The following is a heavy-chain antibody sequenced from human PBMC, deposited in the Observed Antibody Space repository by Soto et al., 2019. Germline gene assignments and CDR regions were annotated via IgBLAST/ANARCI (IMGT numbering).Heavy chain of an antibody. D-gene: IGHD4-4*01. V-gene: IGHV1-8*01. Sequence: ASVKVSCKASGYTFTSYDTNWVRQATGQGLEWMGWMNPNSGNTGYAQKFQGRVTMTRNTSISTAYMELSSLRSEDTAVYYCARWNSKKYYYYYMDVWGKGTTVTVSS. CDR1: GYTFTSYD. CDR2: MNPNSGNT. CDR3: ARWNSKKYYYYYMDV. J-gene: IGHJ6*03.